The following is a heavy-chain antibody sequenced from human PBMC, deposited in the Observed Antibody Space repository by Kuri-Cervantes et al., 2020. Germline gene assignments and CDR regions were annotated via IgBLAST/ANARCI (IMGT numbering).Heavy chain of an antibody. CDR1: GFTFSSYA. D-gene: IGHD3-10*02. Sequence: GESLKISCAASGFTFSSYAMSWVRQAPGKGLEWVSAISGSGSSTYYADSVKGRFTISRDKSKNTLYLQMNSLRAEDTAVYYCAKDRGLFGELLIWGQGTLVTVSS. CDR3: AKDRGLFGELLI. V-gene: IGHV3-23*01. J-gene: IGHJ4*02. CDR2: ISGSGSST.